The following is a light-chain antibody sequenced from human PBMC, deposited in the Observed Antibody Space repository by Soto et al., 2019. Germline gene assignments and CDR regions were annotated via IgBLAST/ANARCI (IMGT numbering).Light chain of an antibody. Sequence: QSVLTQPASVSGSPGRSITISCTRSSTDFENYNLVSWYQHCPDKAPKLIIYEGTKRPSEISDRFSGSESDTTASLIISGLQPEDEADYYCSSYAGSSARVVFGGGTKLTVL. CDR2: EGT. CDR3: SSYAGSSARVV. CDR1: STDFENYNL. V-gene: IGLV2-23*01. J-gene: IGLJ2*01.